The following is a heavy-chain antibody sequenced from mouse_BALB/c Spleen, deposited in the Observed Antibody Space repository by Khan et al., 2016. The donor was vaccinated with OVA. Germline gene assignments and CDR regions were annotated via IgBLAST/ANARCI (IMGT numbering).Heavy chain of an antibody. V-gene: IGHV1S56*01. CDR1: GYTFTSYY. CDR2: IYPGNINT. CDR3: ARDDYFVGDAMDY. Sequence: QVQLQQSGPELMKPGASVRISCKASGYTFTSYYIHWVKQRPGQGLEWIGWIYPGNINTKYNEKFKGKATLTADKSSSTAYMQLSSLTSEDSAAYFCARDDYFVGDAMDYWGQGTSVTVSS. D-gene: IGHD2-4*01. J-gene: IGHJ4*01.